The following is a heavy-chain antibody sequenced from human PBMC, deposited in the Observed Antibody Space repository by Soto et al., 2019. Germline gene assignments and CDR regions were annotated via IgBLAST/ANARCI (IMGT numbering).Heavy chain of an antibody. CDR3: LEDLAASGWFDP. Sequence: EVQLLESGGGLAQPGESLTLSCAASGFMFSGYAMSWVRQAPGKGLEWVSAVSNSGTSTSYADSVKGRFTISRDNSKNTLYLQMSSLGAEDTALYYCLEDLAASGWFDPWGQGTLVIVSS. V-gene: IGHV3-23*01. J-gene: IGHJ5*02. CDR2: VSNSGTST. CDR1: GFMFSGYA. D-gene: IGHD2-15*01.